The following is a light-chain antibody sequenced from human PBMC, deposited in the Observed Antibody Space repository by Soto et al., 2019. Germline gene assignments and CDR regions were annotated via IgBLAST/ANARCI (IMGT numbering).Light chain of an antibody. CDR2: GAS. Sequence: EIVMTQSPATLSVSPGERATLSFRSSQSLTSSYLAWYQQKPGQAPRLLIYGASNRATGIPDRFSGSGSGTDFTLTISRLEPEDFAVYYCQQYGSSPPWTFGQGTKVDIK. CDR3: QQYGSSPPWT. CDR1: QSLTSSY. J-gene: IGKJ1*01. V-gene: IGKV3-20*01.